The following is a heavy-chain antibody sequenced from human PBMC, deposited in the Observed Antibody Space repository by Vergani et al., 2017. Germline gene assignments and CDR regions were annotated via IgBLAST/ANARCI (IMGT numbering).Heavy chain of an antibody. CDR3: ARGLWELDLPLDV. CDR1: GFTFSSYS. V-gene: IGHV3-21*01. J-gene: IGHJ6*02. CDR2: ISSSSSYI. D-gene: IGHD1-26*01. Sequence: EVQLVESGGGLVKPGGSLRLSCAASGFTFSSYSINWVRQAPGKGLEWVSSISSSSSYIYYADSVKGRFTISRDNAKNSLYLQMNSLRAEDTAVYYCARGLWELDLPLDVWGQGTTVTVSS.